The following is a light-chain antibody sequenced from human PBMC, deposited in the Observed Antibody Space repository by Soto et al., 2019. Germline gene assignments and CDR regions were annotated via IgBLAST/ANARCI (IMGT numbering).Light chain of an antibody. CDR1: QSVSSN. CDR3: QQYNNWPLD. Sequence: EIVMTQSPATLSVSPGERPTLSCRASQSVSSNLAWYQQKPGQXPRXXIYGASTRATGIPARFSGSGSGTEFTLTISSLQSEDFAVYYCQQYNNWPLDFGQGTRLEIK. V-gene: IGKV3-15*01. CDR2: GAS. J-gene: IGKJ5*01.